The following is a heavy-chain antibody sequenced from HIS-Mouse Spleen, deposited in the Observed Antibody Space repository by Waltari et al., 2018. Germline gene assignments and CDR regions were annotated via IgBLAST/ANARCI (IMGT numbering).Heavy chain of an antibody. J-gene: IGHJ2*01. V-gene: IGHV4-39*07. CDR2: IYYCGST. CDR1: GGSISSSSYY. D-gene: IGHD6-13*01. CDR3: AREIPYSSSWYDWYFDL. Sequence: QLQLQESGPGLVKPSETLALPCTVSGGSISSSSYYWGWIRQPPGKGLGWIGSIYYCGSTYYNPSLKSRVTISVDTSKNQFSLKLSSVTAADTAVYYCAREIPYSSSWYDWYFDLWGRGTLVTVSS.